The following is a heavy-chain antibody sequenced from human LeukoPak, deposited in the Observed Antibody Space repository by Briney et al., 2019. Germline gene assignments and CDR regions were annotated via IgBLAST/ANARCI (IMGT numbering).Heavy chain of an antibody. V-gene: IGHV3-7*03. J-gene: IGHJ3*02. D-gene: IGHD5-24*01. CDR2: INQDGSEK. CDR3: ARQRRATMISAFDI. Sequence: PGGSLRLSCAASGFTFSSYWMTWVRQAPGKGLEWVANINQDGSEKYYVDSVKGRFTISRDNAKNSLYLQMNSLRAEDTAVYYCARQRRATMISAFDIWGQGTMVTVSS. CDR1: GFTFSSYW.